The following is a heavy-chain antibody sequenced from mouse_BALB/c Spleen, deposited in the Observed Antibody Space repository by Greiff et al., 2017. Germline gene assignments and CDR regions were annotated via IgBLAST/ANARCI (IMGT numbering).Heavy chain of an antibody. Sequence: VKLQESGAELAKPGASVKMSCKASGYTFTSYWMHWVKQRPGQGLEWIGYINPSTGYTEYNQKFKDKATLTADKSSSTAYMQLSSLTSEDSAVYYCARPFYGSSYVFAYWGQGTLVTVSA. CDR3: ARPFYGSSYVFAY. CDR1: GYTFTSYW. J-gene: IGHJ3*01. CDR2: INPSTGYT. V-gene: IGHV1-7*01. D-gene: IGHD1-1*01.